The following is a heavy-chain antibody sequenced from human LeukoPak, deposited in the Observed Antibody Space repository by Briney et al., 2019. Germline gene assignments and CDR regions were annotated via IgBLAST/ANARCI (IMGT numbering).Heavy chain of an antibody. CDR3: ARSYFDVLTNYYMWLAP. V-gene: IGHV1-18*01. D-gene: IGHD3-9*01. Sequence: ASVKVSCKASGFIFSNYGINWVRQAPGQGLEWMGWISAYNNNTNYAQKLQGRVTMSTDTSTNTAYMELRSLRSDDTAVFYCARSYFDVLTNYYMWLAPWGQGTLVTVSS. CDR1: GFIFSNYG. CDR2: ISAYNNNT. J-gene: IGHJ5*02.